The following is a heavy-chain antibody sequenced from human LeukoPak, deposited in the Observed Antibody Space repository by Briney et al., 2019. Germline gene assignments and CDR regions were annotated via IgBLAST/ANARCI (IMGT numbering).Heavy chain of an antibody. CDR3: ARVGPTALVPYYFDY. CDR2: ISSSGSYI. Sequence: GGSLRLSCAASGFTFSSYSMTWVRQAPGEGLEWVSCISSSGSYIYYADSVKGRFTISRDSAKNSLYLQVNSLRAEDTAVYFCARVGPTALVPYYFDYWGQGTLVSVSS. J-gene: IGHJ4*02. D-gene: IGHD5-18*01. CDR1: GFTFSSYS. V-gene: IGHV3-21*01.